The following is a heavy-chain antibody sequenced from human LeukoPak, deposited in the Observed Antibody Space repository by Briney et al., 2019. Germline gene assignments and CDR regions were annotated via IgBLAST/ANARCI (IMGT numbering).Heavy chain of an antibody. V-gene: IGHV3-21*01. J-gene: IGHJ4*02. CDR1: GFTFSSYS. Sequence: GGSLRLSCAASGFTFSSYSMNWVRQAPGKRLEWVSSISSSSSYIYYADSVKGRFTISRDNAKNSLYLQMNSLRAEDTAVYYCAKSGYSYGWSFDYWGQGTLVTVSS. CDR2: ISSSSSYI. CDR3: AKSGYSYGWSFDY. D-gene: IGHD5-18*01.